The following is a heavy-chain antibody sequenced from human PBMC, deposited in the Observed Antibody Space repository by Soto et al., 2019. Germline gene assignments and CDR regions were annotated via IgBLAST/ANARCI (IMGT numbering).Heavy chain of an antibody. V-gene: IGHV3-11*06. CDR2: MSSSSSYT. J-gene: IGHJ6*02. D-gene: IGHD3-3*01. Sequence: PGGSLRLSCAASGFTFSDYYMSWIRQAPGKGLEWVSYMSSSSSYTNYADSVKGRFTISRDNAKNSLYLQMNSLRAEDPAVYYCARSYDFLSRPTYYYYYYGMDVWGQGTTVTVSS. CDR3: ARSYDFLSRPTYYYYYYGMDV. CDR1: GFTFSDYY.